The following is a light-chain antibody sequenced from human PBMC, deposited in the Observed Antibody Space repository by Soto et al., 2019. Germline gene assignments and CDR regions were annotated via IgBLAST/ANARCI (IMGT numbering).Light chain of an antibody. CDR1: QGIRND. J-gene: IGKJ4*01. CDR3: LQAYNYPLT. V-gene: IGKV1-6*01. CDR2: AAS. Sequence: AIQMTQSPSSLSASVGDRVTITCRASQGIRNDLGWYRQKPGKAPKLLIYAASSLQSGVPSTFSGSGSGTDFTLTISSLQPEDFATYYCLQAYNYPLTFGGGTKVEIK.